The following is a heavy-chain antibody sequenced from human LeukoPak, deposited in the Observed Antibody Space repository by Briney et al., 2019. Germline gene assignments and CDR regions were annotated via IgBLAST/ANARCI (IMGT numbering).Heavy chain of an antibody. CDR1: GFTFSNHY. CDR2: ISSSGSTI. V-gene: IGHV3-11*04. Sequence: PGGSLRLSCAASGFTFSNHYMNWIRQAPGKGLEWVSYISSSGSTIYYADSVRGRFTISRDNAKNSLYLQMNSLRAEDTAVYYCARGQDVLIWFAGSYYFDYWGQGTLVTVSS. CDR3: ARGQDVLIWFAGSYYFDY. J-gene: IGHJ4*02. D-gene: IGHD3-10*01.